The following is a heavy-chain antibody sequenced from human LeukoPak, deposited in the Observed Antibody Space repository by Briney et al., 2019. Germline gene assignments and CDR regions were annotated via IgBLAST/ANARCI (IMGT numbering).Heavy chain of an antibody. D-gene: IGHD3-16*01. Sequence: SGPTLVNPTQTLTLTCTFSGFSLSTSGVGVGWIRQPPGKALEWLALIYWNDDKRYSPSLKSRLTITKDTSKNQVVLTMTNMDPVDTATHYCARDYDYVWGSYFDPWGQGTLVTVSS. V-gene: IGHV2-5*01. CDR2: IYWNDDK. J-gene: IGHJ5*02. CDR3: ARDYDYVWGSYFDP. CDR1: GFSLSTSGVG.